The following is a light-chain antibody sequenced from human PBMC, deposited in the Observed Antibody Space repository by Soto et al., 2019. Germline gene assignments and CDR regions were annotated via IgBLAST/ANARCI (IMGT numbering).Light chain of an antibody. CDR3: QSYDSSLWV. V-gene: IGLV6-57*04. CDR1: SGSIASNY. Sequence: NFMLTQPHSVSESPGKTVTISCTRSSGSIASNYVQWYQQRPGSAPTTVIYEDNQRPSGVPDRFSGSIDSSSNSASLTISGPKTEDEADYYCQSYDSSLWVFGGGTKVTVL. CDR2: EDN. J-gene: IGLJ3*02.